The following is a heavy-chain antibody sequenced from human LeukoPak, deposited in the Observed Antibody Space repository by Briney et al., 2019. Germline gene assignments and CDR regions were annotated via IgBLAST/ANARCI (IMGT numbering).Heavy chain of an antibody. V-gene: IGHV5-51*01. CDR1: GYGFTSYW. D-gene: IGHD2-2*03. Sequence: GESLKISCKGSGYGFTSYWIGWVRQMPGKGLEWMGIIFPGDSDTRYSPSFQGQVTISADKSITTAYLQWSSLKASDTAMYYCARQRSIYSGGWIFIDYWGQGTLVTVSS. CDR2: IFPGDSDT. CDR3: ARQRSIYSGGWIFIDY. J-gene: IGHJ4*02.